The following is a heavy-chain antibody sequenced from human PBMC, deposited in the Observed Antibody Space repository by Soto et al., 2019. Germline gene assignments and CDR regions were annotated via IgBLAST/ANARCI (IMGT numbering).Heavy chain of an antibody. CDR3: AKDHVPYSSSHLADY. Sequence: GGSLRLACAASGFTFSSYAMSWVRQAQGKGLEWVSAISGSGGSTYSAGCVKGRFTISRDNSKNTLYLQMNSLRAEDTAVYYCAKDHVPYSSSHLADYWGQGTLVTAPQ. CDR1: GFTFSSYA. V-gene: IGHV3-23*01. J-gene: IGHJ4*02. CDR2: ISGSGGST. D-gene: IGHD6-13*01.